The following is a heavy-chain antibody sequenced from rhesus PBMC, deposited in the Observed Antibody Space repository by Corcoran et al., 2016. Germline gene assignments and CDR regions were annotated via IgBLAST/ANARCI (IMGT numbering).Heavy chain of an antibody. CDR3: ARAGRYCSGGVCYALEYFEF. Sequence: QVQLVQSGAEVKKPGASVKVSCKASGFTFGSYAISWVRQAPGQGLEWMGVIIPRVGITNYAEKFPGRVTIPADTSTSTAYMELSSLRSEDTAVYYCARAGRYCSGGVCYALEYFEFWGQGALVTVSS. CDR1: GFTFGSYA. V-gene: IGHV1-198*02. J-gene: IGHJ1*01. D-gene: IGHD2-8*01. CDR2: IIPRVGIT.